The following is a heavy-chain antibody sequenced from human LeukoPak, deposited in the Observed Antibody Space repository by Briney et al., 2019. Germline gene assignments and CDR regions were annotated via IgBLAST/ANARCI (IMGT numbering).Heavy chain of an antibody. J-gene: IGHJ5*02. CDR3: ARGFPFDYGSFWFDP. CDR1: GGSFSGYY. D-gene: IGHD4-17*01. CDR2: INHSGST. V-gene: IGHV4-34*01. Sequence: PSETLSLTCAVYGGSFSGYYWSWIRQPPGKGLEWIGEINHSGSTNYNPSLKSRVTISIDTSKNQFPLKLSSVTAADTAVYYCARGFPFDYGSFWFDPWGQGTLVTVSS.